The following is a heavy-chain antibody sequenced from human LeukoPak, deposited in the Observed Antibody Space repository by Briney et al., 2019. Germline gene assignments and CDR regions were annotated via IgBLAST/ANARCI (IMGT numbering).Heavy chain of an antibody. J-gene: IGHJ4*02. Sequence: SETLSLTCTVSGASISSSSYYWGWIRQPPGKGLEWIGTISYSGSTYYNPSLKSRVTISVDTSKNQFSLKLSSVTAADTAVYYCARHRYGDYVFRYFDYWGQGTLVTVSS. CDR1: GASISSSSYY. V-gene: IGHV4-39*01. CDR3: ARHRYGDYVFRYFDY. CDR2: ISYSGST. D-gene: IGHD4-17*01.